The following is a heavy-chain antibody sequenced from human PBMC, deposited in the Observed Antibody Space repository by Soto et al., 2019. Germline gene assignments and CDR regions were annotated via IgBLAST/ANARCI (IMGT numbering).Heavy chain of an antibody. J-gene: IGHJ6*03. CDR3: AKDRYDFVDMDV. CDR2: ISWNSGSI. Sequence: QLGGPLRLSCAASGFTFDDYAMHWVRQAPGKGLEWVSGISWNSGSIGYADSVKGRFTISGDNAKNSLYLQMNSLRAEDTALYYCAKDRYDFVDMDVWGKGTTVTVSS. D-gene: IGHD3-3*01. CDR1: GFTFDDYA. V-gene: IGHV3-9*01.